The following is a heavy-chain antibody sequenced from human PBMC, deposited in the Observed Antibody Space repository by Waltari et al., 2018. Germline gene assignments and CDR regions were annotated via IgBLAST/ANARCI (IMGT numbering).Heavy chain of an antibody. CDR3: VGDFETDYFDS. CDR2: IHTSGSP. J-gene: IGHJ4*02. CDR1: GGSVTTYY. V-gene: IGHV4-4*07. Sequence: QVQLQESGPGLVKPSETLSLTCTVSGGSVTTYYWAWIRQPAGKGLEWIGRIHTSGSPIYNPHLQSRVSLSVDTSKNQFSLQLYSMTAADTAVYYCVGDFETDYFDSWGQGTLVTVSS. D-gene: IGHD3-9*01.